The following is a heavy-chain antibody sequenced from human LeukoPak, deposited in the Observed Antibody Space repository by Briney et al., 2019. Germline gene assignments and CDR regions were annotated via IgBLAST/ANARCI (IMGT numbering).Heavy chain of an antibody. J-gene: IGHJ4*02. CDR2: ISGSSSYI. D-gene: IGHD2-2*01. Sequence: GGSLRLSCAASGFTFSSYSMNWVRQAPGKGLEWVSSISGSSSYIYYADSVKGRFTISRDNAKNSLYLQMNSLRAEDTAVYYCARPQCSSTSCWFDYWGQGTLVTVSS. CDR1: GFTFSSYS. V-gene: IGHV3-21*01. CDR3: ARPQCSSTSCWFDY.